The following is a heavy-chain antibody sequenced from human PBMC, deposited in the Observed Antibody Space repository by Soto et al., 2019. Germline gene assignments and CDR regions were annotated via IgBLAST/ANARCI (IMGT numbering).Heavy chain of an antibody. CDR2: IIPIFGTA. D-gene: IGHD2-2*01. Sequence: SVKVSCKASGGTFSSYAISWVRQAPGQGLEWMGGIIPIFGTANYAQKFQGRVTITADESTSTAYMELSSLRSEDTAVYYCARAGFCSSTSCYYYYGMDVWGQGTTVTVSS. CDR1: GGTFSSYA. V-gene: IGHV1-69*13. J-gene: IGHJ6*02. CDR3: ARAGFCSSTSCYYYYGMDV.